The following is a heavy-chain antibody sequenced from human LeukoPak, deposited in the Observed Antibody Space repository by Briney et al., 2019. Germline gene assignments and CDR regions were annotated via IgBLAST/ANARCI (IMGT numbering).Heavy chain of an antibody. CDR3: TVTTSWHNFDY. CDR2: IYYNGKT. V-gene: IGHV4-39*07. D-gene: IGHD4-17*01. CDR1: GGSFTYTNYY. Sequence: SETLSLTCTVSGGSFTYTNYYWGWIRQPPGKGLQWIGVIYYNGKTYYNPSLKSRVTISVDTSKNQFSLKLSSVTAADTAVYYCTVTTSWHNFDYWGQGTLVTVSS. J-gene: IGHJ4*02.